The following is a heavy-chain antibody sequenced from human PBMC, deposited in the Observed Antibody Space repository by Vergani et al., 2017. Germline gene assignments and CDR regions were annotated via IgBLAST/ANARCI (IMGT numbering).Heavy chain of an antibody. D-gene: IGHD3-10*01. CDR1: GYIFSNFW. CDR3: ASGGHGSENGGALQL. J-gene: IGHJ3*01. Sequence: EKQLVQSGSETKKPGESLKISCQAFGYIFSNFWIGWVRQRPGGGLGWMGIIYPGDSEVKSNPSFRGQVIFSVDTSVNTAYLQLRSLQASDTATYFCASGGHGSENGGALQLWGQGTNITVSS. CDR2: IYPGDSEV. V-gene: IGHV5-51*01.